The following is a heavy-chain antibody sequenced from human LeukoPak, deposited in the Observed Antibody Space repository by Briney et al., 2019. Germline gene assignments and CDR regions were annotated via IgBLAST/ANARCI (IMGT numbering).Heavy chain of an antibody. V-gene: IGHV3-23*01. Sequence: GGSLRLSCAASGFSFSNYAMSWVRQAPGKGLEWVSGISGSGHSSYYADSVKGRFTISRDISKNSLYLHMNSLRPEDTAVYYCAAKGNGYTGIYVFAHWGQGTLVTVSS. J-gene: IGHJ4*02. CDR1: GFSFSNYA. CDR3: AAKGNGYTGIYVFAH. D-gene: IGHD5-12*01. CDR2: ISGSGHSS.